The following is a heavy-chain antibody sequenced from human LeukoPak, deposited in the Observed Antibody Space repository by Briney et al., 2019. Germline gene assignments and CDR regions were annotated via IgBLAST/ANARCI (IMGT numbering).Heavy chain of an antibody. J-gene: IGHJ3*02. D-gene: IGHD5-24*01. CDR3: ARVTDGYNYPGAFDI. Sequence: SETLSFTCSVSDDSISSYYWNWIRQPPGKPLEWIGYTHYSGSTTYNPSLNSRVTTLVDTSKNQFSLKLSSVTAADTAVYYCARVTDGYNYPGAFDIWGQGTMVTVSS. CDR1: DDSISSYY. CDR2: THYSGST. V-gene: IGHV4-59*12.